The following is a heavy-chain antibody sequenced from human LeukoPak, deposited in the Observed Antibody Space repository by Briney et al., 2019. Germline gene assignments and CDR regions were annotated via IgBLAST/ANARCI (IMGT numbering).Heavy chain of an antibody. Sequence: GGSLRLSCAASGFTFSSYWMHWVRQAPGKGLVWVSRINSDGSSTSYADSVKGRFTISRDNAKNTLYLQMNSLRAEDTAVYYCARDGGNCSSTSCHPGGNWFDPWGQGSLVTVSS. CDR3: ARDGGNCSSTSCHPGGNWFDP. V-gene: IGHV3-74*01. J-gene: IGHJ5*02. D-gene: IGHD2-2*01. CDR2: INSDGSST. CDR1: GFTFSSYW.